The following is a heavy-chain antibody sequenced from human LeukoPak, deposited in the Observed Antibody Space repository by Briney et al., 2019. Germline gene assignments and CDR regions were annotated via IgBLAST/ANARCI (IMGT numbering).Heavy chain of an antibody. J-gene: IGHJ4*02. V-gene: IGHV3-49*04. CDR1: GFTFGDYA. CDR3: TRDPSGYDFPVYFDY. Sequence: GGSLRLSCTASGFTFGDYAMSWVRQAPGKGLEWVGFIRSKAYGGTTEYAASVKGRFTISRDDSKSIAYLQMNSLKTEDTAVYYCTRDPSGYDFPVYFDYWGQGTLVTVSS. D-gene: IGHD5-12*01. CDR2: IRSKAYGGTT.